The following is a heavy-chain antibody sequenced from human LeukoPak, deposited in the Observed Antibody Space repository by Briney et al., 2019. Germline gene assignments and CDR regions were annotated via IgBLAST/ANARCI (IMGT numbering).Heavy chain of an antibody. CDR1: GFTFSNYA. V-gene: IGHV3-23*01. J-gene: IGHJ3*02. Sequence: QPGGSLRLSCAASGFTFSNYAMSWVRQAPGKGLEWVAGISDRGGNTYYVDSVKGRFTVARDNSKNTLYLQMNSLAADDTATYYCAKDHAYSSSPRGAFDIWGQGTVVIVSA. CDR3: AKDHAYSSSPRGAFDI. D-gene: IGHD6-6*01. CDR2: ISDRGGNT.